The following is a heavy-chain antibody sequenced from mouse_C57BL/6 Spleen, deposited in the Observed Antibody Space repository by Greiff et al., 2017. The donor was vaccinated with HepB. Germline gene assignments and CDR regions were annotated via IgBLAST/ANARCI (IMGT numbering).Heavy chain of an antibody. V-gene: IGHV5-2*03. J-gene: IGHJ3*01. CDR1: EYEFPSHD. CDR3: ARHDSNNAWFAY. D-gene: IGHD2-5*01. Sequence: EVKLEESGGGLVQPGESLKLSCESNEYEFPSHDMSWVRKTPEKRLELVAAINSDGGSTYYPDTMERRYIISRDNTKKTLYLQKSSLRSEDTALYYCARHDSNNAWFAYWGQGTLVTVSA. CDR2: INSDGGST.